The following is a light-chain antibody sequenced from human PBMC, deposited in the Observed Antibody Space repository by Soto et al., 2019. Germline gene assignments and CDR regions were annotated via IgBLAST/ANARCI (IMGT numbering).Light chain of an antibody. CDR2: GAS. Sequence: EIVLTQSPGTLSLSPGERATLSCRASQSVIYLAWYQQKPGQAPRLLFYGASNGATGIPGRFSGSGSGTDFTLTISRMEPEDSAVYYCHQYGIVPWTFGQGTKVEIK. CDR3: HQYGIVPWT. CDR1: QSVIY. V-gene: IGKV3-20*01. J-gene: IGKJ1*01.